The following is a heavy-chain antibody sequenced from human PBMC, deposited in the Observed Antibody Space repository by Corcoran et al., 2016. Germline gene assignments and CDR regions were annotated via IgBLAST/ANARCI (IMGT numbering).Heavy chain of an antibody. CDR2: ISSSSSYI. V-gene: IGHV3-21*01. D-gene: IGHD3-3*01. Sequence: EVQMVESGGGLVKPGGSLRLSCAASGFTFSSYSMNWVRQAPGKGLEWVSSISSSSSYIYYADSVKGRFTISRENAKNSLYLQMNSLRAEDTAVYYCARSYYDFWSGYLDPVAGYYFYYGMDVWGQGTTVTVSS. CDR3: ARSYYDFWSGYLDPVAGYYFYYGMDV. CDR1: GFTFSSYS. J-gene: IGHJ6*02.